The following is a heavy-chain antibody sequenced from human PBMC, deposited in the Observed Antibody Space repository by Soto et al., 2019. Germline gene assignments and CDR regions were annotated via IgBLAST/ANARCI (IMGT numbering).Heavy chain of an antibody. J-gene: IGHJ4*02. D-gene: IGHD3-9*01. CDR3: VRNVLRYFDWSAQCPENPICDY. CDR2: ISSNGGST. Sequence: PGGSLGLSCSASGFTFSSYAMHWVRQAPGKGLEYVSAISSNGGSTYYADSVKGRFTISRDNSKNTLYLPMSSLRAEDTAVYYCVRNVLRYFDWSAQCPENPICDYWGQGTMGCVSA. CDR1: GFTFSSYA. V-gene: IGHV3-64D*06.